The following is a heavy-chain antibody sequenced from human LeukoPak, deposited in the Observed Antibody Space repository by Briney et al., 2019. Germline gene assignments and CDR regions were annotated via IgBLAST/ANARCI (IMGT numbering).Heavy chain of an antibody. CDR2: INHSGST. D-gene: IGHD3-3*01. J-gene: IGHJ4*02. CDR1: GGSFSGYY. CDR3: ARGITLYDFWSGDMGGYFDY. Sequence: SETLSLTCAVYGGSFSGYYWSWIRQPPGKGLEWIGEINHSGSTNYNPSLKSRVTISVDTSKNQFSLKLSSVTAADTAVYYCARGITLYDFWSGDMGGYFDYWDQGTLVTVSS. V-gene: IGHV4-34*01.